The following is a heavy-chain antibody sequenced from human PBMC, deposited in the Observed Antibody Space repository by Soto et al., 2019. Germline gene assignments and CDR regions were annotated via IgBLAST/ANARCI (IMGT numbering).Heavy chain of an antibody. D-gene: IGHD6-13*01. J-gene: IGHJ6*02. CDR2: ISGSGGST. Sequence: GGSLRLSGAASGFTFSSYAMSWVRQAPGKGLEWVSAISGSGGSTYYADSVKGRFTISRDNSKNTLYLQMNSLRAEDTAVYYCAKPWGSWTYYYYYGMDVWGQGTTVTVSS. V-gene: IGHV3-23*01. CDR3: AKPWGSWTYYYYYGMDV. CDR1: GFTFSSYA.